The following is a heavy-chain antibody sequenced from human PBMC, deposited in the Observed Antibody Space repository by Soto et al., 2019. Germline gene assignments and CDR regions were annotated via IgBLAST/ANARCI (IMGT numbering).Heavy chain of an antibody. CDR2: IYYSGST. D-gene: IGHD2-2*01. J-gene: IGHJ5*02. CDR1: GGSISSGGYY. CDR3: ARDMRNWFDP. V-gene: IGHV4-31*03. Sequence: SETLSLTCTVSGGSISSGGYYWSWIRQHPGKGLEWIGYIYYSGSTYYNPSLKSRVTISVDTSKDQFSLKLSSVTAADTAVYYCARDMRNWFDPWGQGTXVTVSS.